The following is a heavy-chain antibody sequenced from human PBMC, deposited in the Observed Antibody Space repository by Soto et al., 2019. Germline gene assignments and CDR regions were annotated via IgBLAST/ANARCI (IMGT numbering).Heavy chain of an antibody. V-gene: IGHV1-46*01. CDR3: ARARDGGVTIFNY. Sequence: QVQLVQSGAEVKKPGASVKVSCKASGYTFTNYYMHWVRQAPGQGLEWMGIINPSGGPTSYAQKFQGRVTMTRDTSTSTVYMELSSLRSEDTAFYYCARARDGGVTIFNYWGQGTLVTVSS. D-gene: IGHD3-16*01. J-gene: IGHJ4*02. CDR1: GYTFTNYY. CDR2: INPSGGPT.